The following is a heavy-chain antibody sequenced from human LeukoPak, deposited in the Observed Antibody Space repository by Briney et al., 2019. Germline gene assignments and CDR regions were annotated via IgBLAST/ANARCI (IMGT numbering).Heavy chain of an antibody. V-gene: IGHV3-23*01. J-gene: IGHJ3*02. Sequence: GGSLRLSCAASEFTFDNYAMSWVRQAPGKGLEWVSVISGSGYYSYYADSVKGRFTVSRDNSKTTLYLQMNSLRAEDTAVYYCARALLRHDAFDIWGQGTMVTVSS. CDR1: EFTFDNYA. CDR2: ISGSGYYS. CDR3: ARALLRHDAFDI.